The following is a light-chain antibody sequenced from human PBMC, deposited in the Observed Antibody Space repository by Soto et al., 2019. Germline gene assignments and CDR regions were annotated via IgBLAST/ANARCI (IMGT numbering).Light chain of an antibody. CDR1: SSNIGAGSG. CDR3: AAWDDSIDGLNGV. V-gene: IGLV1-40*01. J-gene: IGLJ3*02. CDR2: GNT. Sequence: QSVLTQPPSVSGAPGESVTISCAGSSSNIGAGSGVHWYQQLPGTAPKLLINGNTNRPSGVPDRFSGSKSGTSASLAISGLRSEDEADYYCAAWDDSIDGLNGVFGGGTKVTVL.